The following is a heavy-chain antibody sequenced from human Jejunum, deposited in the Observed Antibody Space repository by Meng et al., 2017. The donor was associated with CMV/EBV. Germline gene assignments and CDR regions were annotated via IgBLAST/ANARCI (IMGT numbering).Heavy chain of an antibody. J-gene: IGHJ5*02. Sequence: QADRAQSGAEVKKPGASVKVSCKASGYTFTGYYMHWVRQAPGQGLEWMGRINPNSGGTNYAQKFQGRVTMTRDTSISTAYMELSRLRSDDTAVYYCAHQAVAGTRGWFDPWGQGTLVTVSS. CDR3: AHQAVAGTRGWFDP. D-gene: IGHD6-19*01. CDR1: GYTFTGYY. V-gene: IGHV1-2*06. CDR2: INPNSGGT.